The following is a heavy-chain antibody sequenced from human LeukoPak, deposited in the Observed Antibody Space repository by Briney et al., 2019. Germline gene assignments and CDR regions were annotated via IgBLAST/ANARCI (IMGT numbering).Heavy chain of an antibody. J-gene: IGHJ4*02. CDR3: ARRRPRSTSCYYDY. V-gene: IGHV4-34*01. CDR1: GGSFSGCY. D-gene: IGHD2-2*01. Sequence: PSETLSLTCAVYGGSFSGCYWSWIRQPPGKGLEWIREINHNGSTNYNPSLKSRVTVSVDTSKNQFSLKLSSVTAADTAVYYCARRRPRSTSCYYDYWGQGTLVTVSS. CDR2: INHNGST.